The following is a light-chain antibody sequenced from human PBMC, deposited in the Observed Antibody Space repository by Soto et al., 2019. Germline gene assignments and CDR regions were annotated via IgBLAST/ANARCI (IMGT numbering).Light chain of an antibody. CDR3: MQATHWPWT. CDR1: QSFFSGNGTTS. CDR2: KVS. Sequence: VGRLRPPSSLPVPLGQPPSFPCGFSQSFFSGNGTTSLFWFQQRPGQSPRRLIYKVSNRDSAVPDRFTGSGSGTDFTLEISRVEAEDVGVYYCMQATHWPWTFGQGTKVEIK. V-gene: IGKV2-30*01. J-gene: IGKJ1*01.